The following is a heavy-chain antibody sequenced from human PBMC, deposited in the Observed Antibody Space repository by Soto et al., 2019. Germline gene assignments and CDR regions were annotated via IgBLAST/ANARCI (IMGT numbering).Heavy chain of an antibody. D-gene: IGHD2-2*01. Sequence: EVQLVESGGGLVQPGGSLRLSCAASGFTFSTYWMHWIRQVPGKGLEGVSRINSDASHTYYADSVKGRFTISRDNAKNTPDLETNSLRAEDTGVDYGVREGHCSTTSGDGNWFDLGGQGTRVTVSS. J-gene: IGHJ5*02. V-gene: IGHV3-74*01. CDR1: GFTFSTYW. CDR2: INSDASHT. CDR3: VREGHCSTTSGDGNWFDL.